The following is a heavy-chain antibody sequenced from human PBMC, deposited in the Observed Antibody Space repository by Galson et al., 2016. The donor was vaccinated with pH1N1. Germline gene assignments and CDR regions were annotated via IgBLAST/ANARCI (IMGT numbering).Heavy chain of an antibody. D-gene: IGHD2-2*01. J-gene: IGHJ4*02. Sequence: SLRLSCAASGFTFSSYAMRWVRQAPGKGLEWVSHISGSGISTYYADSVKGRFTISGDNSKNTMYLQMNSLRAEDTAIYYCAKDFVRAVQIPESGINDYWGQGLLVTVSS. V-gene: IGHV3-23*01. CDR3: AKDFVRAVQIPESGINDY. CDR2: ISGSGIST. CDR1: GFTFSSYA.